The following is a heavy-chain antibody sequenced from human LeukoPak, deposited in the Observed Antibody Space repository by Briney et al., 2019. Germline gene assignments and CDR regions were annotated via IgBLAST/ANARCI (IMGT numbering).Heavy chain of an antibody. V-gene: IGHV3-21*01. Sequence: KSGGSLRLSCGASGFTFSSYTMNWVRQAPGKGLEWVSSISSSSTYIYYADSVQGRFTISRDNAKNSLYLQMNSLRTEDTALYYCARDCSGGSCYSLDYWGQGTLVTVSS. CDR3: ARDCSGGSCYSLDY. CDR1: GFTFSSYT. D-gene: IGHD2-15*01. J-gene: IGHJ4*02. CDR2: ISSSSTYI.